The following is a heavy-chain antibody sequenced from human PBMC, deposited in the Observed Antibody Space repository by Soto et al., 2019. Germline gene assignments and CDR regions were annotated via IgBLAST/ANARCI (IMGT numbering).Heavy chain of an antibody. CDR1: GFTFSSYS. CDR2: ISSSSSYI. V-gene: IGHV3-21*01. Sequence: GSLRLSCAASGFTFSSYSMNWVRQAPGKGLEWVSSISSSSSYIYYADSVKGRFTISRDNAKNSLYLQMNSLRAEDTAVYYCAVGSSDLWSGYRPGVYGMDVWGQGTTVTVS. J-gene: IGHJ6*02. D-gene: IGHD3-3*01. CDR3: AVGSSDLWSGYRPGVYGMDV.